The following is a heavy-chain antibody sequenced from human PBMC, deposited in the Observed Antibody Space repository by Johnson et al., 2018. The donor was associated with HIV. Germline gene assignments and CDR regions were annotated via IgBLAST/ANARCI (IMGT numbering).Heavy chain of an antibody. V-gene: IGHV3-11*04. D-gene: IGHD3-22*01. CDR3: ARDRGYWDAFDI. CDR1: GVTISDSY. CDR2: ISSSGGTI. J-gene: IGHJ3*02. Sequence: AAGGVTISDSYMSWIRQAPGKGLEWVSYISSSGGTIYYADSVKGRFSISRDNAKNSLYLQMNSLRAEDTAVYYCARDRGYWDAFDIWGQGTMVTVSS.